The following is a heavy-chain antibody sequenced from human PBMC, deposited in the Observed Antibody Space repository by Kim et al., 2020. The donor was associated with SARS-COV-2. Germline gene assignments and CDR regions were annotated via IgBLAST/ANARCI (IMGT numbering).Heavy chain of an antibody. J-gene: IGHJ3*02. V-gene: IGHV3-21*01. D-gene: IGHD4-4*01. CDR2: ISSSGNSI. CDR3: ARVVSSNYWNDAFEM. Sequence: GGSLRLSCAASGFIFSSYSMNWVRQAPGKGLEWVSSISSSGNSIYDADSVKGRFTISRDNAKNSLYLQMNNLRAEDTAVYYCARVVSSNYWNDAFEMWGQGTKVTVSS. CDR1: GFIFSSYS.